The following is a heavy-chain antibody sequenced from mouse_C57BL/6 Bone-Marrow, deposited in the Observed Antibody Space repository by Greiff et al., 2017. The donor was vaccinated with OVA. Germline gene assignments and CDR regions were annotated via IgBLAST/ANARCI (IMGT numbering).Heavy chain of an antibody. J-gene: IGHJ3*01. CDR1: GYTFTTYP. V-gene: IGHV1-47*01. CDR3: ARPGDYDGDWFAY. CDR2: FHPYNDDT. D-gene: IGHD2-4*01. Sequence: QVQLKESGAELVKPGASVKMSCKASGYTFTTYPIEWMKQNHGKSLEWIGNFHPYNDDTKYNEKFKGKATLTVEKSSSTVYLELSRLTSDDSAVYYCARPGDYDGDWFAYWSQGTLVTVSA.